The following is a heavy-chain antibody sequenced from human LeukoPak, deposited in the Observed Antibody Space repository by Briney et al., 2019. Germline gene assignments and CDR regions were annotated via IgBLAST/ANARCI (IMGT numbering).Heavy chain of an antibody. CDR1: GFTFNDYA. CDR2: ISWNSGSI. D-gene: IGHD2-8*01. CDR3: ALGGNGAFHI. J-gene: IGHJ3*02. Sequence: PGRSLRPSCAASGFTFNDYAMHWVRQAPGKGLEWVSGISWNSGSIGYADSVKGRFTISRDNAKNSLYLQMSSLRAEDTAVYYCALGGNGAFHIWGQGTMVTVSS. V-gene: IGHV3-9*01.